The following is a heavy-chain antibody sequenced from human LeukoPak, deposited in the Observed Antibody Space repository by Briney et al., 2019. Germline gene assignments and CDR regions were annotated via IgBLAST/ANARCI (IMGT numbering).Heavy chain of an antibody. V-gene: IGHV1-8*01. CDR1: GYTFTSYD. D-gene: IGHD3-3*01. CDR2: MNPNSGNT. CDR3: ARTPIRFLEWLLSNAFDI. Sequence: ASVKVSCKASGYTFTSYDINWVRQATGQGLEWMGWMNPNSGNTGYAQKFHGRVTMTRNTSISTAYMELSSLRSEDTAVYYCARTPIRFLEWLLSNAFDICGQGTMVTVSS. J-gene: IGHJ3*02.